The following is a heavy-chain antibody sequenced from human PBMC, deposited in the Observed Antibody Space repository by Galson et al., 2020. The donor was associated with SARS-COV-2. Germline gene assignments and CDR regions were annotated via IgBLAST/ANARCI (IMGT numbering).Heavy chain of an antibody. CDR2: IFHTGST. D-gene: IGHD1-1*01. CDR1: GHSLCRHGYY. J-gene: IGHJ4*02. Sequence: SETLSLTCHVSGHSLCRHGYYWLWIRHPPGKRLECIGYIFHTGSTYYDSSLKSRITKSEDTSKHQFSLKVNSVTAADTAVYYCARGRGTRGYGEFDYWGQGTLVTVSS. V-gene: IGHV4-30-4*08. CDR3: ARGRGTRGYGEFDY.